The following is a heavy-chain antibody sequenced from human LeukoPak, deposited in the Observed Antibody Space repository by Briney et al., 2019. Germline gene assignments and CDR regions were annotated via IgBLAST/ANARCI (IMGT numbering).Heavy chain of an antibody. CDR3: ARGGHGDPYFDS. CDR2: INTSGST. Sequence: SETLSLTCAGSGGSIRTYYWSWLRQSAGKGLEWIGRINTSGSTNYNPSLRTRVTMSADTSTNQFSLKLSSVTAADTAVYYCARGGHGDPYFDSWGQGILVTVSS. J-gene: IGHJ4*02. CDR1: GGSIRTYY. V-gene: IGHV4-4*07. D-gene: IGHD4-17*01.